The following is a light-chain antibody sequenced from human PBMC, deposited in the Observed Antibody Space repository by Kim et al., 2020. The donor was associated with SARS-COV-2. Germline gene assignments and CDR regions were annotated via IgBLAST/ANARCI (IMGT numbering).Light chain of an antibody. CDR2: QDE. J-gene: IGLJ2*01. Sequence: SYELTQPPSVSVSPGQTASITCSGDRLENKYVCWYQKKSGQSPVVVMYQDERRPSGIPERFSGSNSGNTATLTIRGTQAMDEADYYCQVWESTTTVFGGGTQLTVL. CDR3: QVWESTTTV. V-gene: IGLV3-1*01. CDR1: RLENKY.